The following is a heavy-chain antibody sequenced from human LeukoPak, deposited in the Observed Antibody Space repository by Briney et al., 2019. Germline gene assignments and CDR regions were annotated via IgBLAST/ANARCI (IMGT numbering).Heavy chain of an antibody. J-gene: IGHJ4*02. Sequence: PSETLSLTCAVYGGSFTGYYWSWIRQPPGKGLEWIGEIKHDGSTNYNPSLKSRVTMSLDTSKNQFLLNLNSVTAADTAVYYCARGFSGVVARDWGQGTLVTVSS. D-gene: IGHD2-15*01. CDR2: IKHDGST. CDR1: GGSFTGYY. V-gene: IGHV4-34*01. CDR3: ARGFSGVVARD.